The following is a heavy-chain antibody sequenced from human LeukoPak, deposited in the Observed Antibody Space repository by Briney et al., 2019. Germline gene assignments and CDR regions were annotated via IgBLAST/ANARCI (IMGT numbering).Heavy chain of an antibody. J-gene: IGHJ4*02. D-gene: IGHD3-16*01. CDR2: INHSGST. Sequence: PSETLSLTCAVYGESFSGYYWSWIRQPPGKGLEWIGEINHSGSTNYNPSLKSRVTISVDTSKNQFSLKLSSVTAADTAVYYCARHLRGSKHDYWGQGTLVTVSS. V-gene: IGHV4-34*01. CDR1: GESFSGYY. CDR3: ARHLRGSKHDY.